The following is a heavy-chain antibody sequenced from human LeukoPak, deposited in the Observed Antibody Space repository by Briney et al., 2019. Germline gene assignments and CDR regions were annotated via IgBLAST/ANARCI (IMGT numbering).Heavy chain of an antibody. V-gene: IGHV4-38-2*02. CDR3: ARDIGYSYER. D-gene: IGHD5-18*01. Sequence: SETLSLTCTVSGYSISSGYYWGWIRQPPGKGLEWIGSIYHSGSTYYNPPLKSRVTISVDTSKNQFSLKLSSVTAADTAVYYCARDIGYSYERWGQGTLVTVSS. CDR2: IYHSGST. J-gene: IGHJ4*02. CDR1: GYSISSGYY.